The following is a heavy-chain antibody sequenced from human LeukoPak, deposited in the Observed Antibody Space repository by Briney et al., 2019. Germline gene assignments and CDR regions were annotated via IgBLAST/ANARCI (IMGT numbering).Heavy chain of an antibody. CDR2: IKSKTDGGTT. Sequence: GGSLRLSCAASGFTFSNAWMSWVRHAPGKGLEWFGRIKSKTDGGTTDYAAPVKGRFTISRDDSKNTLYLQMNSLKTEDTAVYYCTTFYDSSGFQRMLPQHWGQGTLVTVSS. CDR3: TTFYDSSGFQRMLPQH. CDR1: GFTFSNAW. V-gene: IGHV3-15*01. J-gene: IGHJ1*01. D-gene: IGHD3-22*01.